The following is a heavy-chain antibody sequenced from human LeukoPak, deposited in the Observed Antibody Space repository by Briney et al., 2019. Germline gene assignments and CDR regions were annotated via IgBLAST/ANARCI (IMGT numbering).Heavy chain of an antibody. J-gene: IGHJ6*03. CDR3: ARGGDYMDYYYVDV. V-gene: IGHV1-69*05. D-gene: IGHD4-11*01. CDR2: IIPIFGTA. CDR1: GSTFSSYA. Sequence: ASVKVSCKASGSTFSSYAISWVRQAPGQGVEWMGGIIPIFGTANYAQKFQGRVTITTDESTSTAYMELGSLRSEDTAVYYCARGGDYMDYYYVDVWGKGTTVTVSS.